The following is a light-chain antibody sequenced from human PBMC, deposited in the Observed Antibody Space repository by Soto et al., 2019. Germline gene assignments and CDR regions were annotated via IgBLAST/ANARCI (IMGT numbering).Light chain of an antibody. CDR2: LAS. J-gene: IGKJ2*01. CDR1: QSLLSSNGNNF. V-gene: IGKV2-28*01. Sequence: DIVMTQSPLSLPVTPGEPASISCRSSQSLLSSNGNNFLDWYLQKPGQSPQLLLYLASNRASGVPDRFSGSGSGTDFTLKISRVEAEDVGVYYCMQTLQTPYTLGQGTKLEIK. CDR3: MQTLQTPYT.